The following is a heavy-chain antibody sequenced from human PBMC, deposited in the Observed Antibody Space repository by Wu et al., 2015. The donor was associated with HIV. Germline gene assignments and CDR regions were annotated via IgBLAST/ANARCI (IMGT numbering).Heavy chain of an antibody. Sequence: QVQLVQSGAEVKKPGASVKVSCKASGYTFTDYYMHWVRQAPGQGLEWMGWISAYNGNTNYAQKLQGRVTTTTDTSTSTAYMELRSLRSDDTAVYYCARSITIFGVDAFDIWGQGTMVTVSS. CDR3: ARSITIFGVDAFDI. J-gene: IGHJ3*02. CDR2: ISAYNGNT. D-gene: IGHD3-3*01. V-gene: IGHV1-18*04. CDR1: GYTFTDYY.